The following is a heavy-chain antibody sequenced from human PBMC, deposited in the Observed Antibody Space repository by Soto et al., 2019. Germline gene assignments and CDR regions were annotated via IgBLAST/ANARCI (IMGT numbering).Heavy chain of an antibody. J-gene: IGHJ6*03. CDR3: ARHIGYCSGGSCYVLGPYYYYMDV. V-gene: IGHV4-59*08. Sequence: PSETLSLTCTVSGGSISSYYWSWIRQPPGKGLEWIGYIYYSGSTNYNPSLKSRVTISVDTSKNQFSLKLSSVTAADTAVYYCARHIGYCSGGSCYVLGPYYYYMDVWGKGTTVTVSS. CDR2: IYYSGST. CDR1: GGSISSYY. D-gene: IGHD2-15*01.